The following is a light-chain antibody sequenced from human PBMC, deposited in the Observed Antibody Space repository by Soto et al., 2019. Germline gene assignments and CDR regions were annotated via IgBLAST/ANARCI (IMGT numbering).Light chain of an antibody. Sequence: EIVLTQSPGTLSLSPGERATLSCRASQSVSSSYLAWYQQKPGQAPRLLIYGASSRATSIPDRFSGSGSGTDFTLTISRLEPEDFAVYYCQQYPGTFGGGTKVEIK. CDR2: GAS. V-gene: IGKV3-20*01. CDR1: QSVSSSY. CDR3: QQYPGT. J-gene: IGKJ4*01.